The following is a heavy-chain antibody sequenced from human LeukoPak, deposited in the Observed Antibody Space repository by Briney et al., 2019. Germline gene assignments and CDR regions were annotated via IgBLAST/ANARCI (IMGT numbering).Heavy chain of an antibody. CDR2: ISGSDGTT. CDR1: GFTFHSYA. V-gene: IGHV3-23*01. J-gene: IGHJ4*02. CDR3: AKQLGYCSDGSCYFPY. D-gene: IGHD2-15*01. Sequence: GGSLRLSCAASGFTFHSYAMSWVRQAPGKGLEWVSAISGSDGTTYYADSVKGRFTISRDNSKSTLCLQMNSLRAEDTAVYYCAKQLGYCSDGSCYFPYWGQGTLVTVSS.